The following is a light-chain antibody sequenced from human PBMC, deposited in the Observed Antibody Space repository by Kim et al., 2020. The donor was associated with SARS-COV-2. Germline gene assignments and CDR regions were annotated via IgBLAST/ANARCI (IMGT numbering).Light chain of an antibody. Sequence: DIQMTQSPSSLSASVGDRVTITCRSSQYIINYLNWYQQTPGKAPKLLIYAASTLKSGVPSRFSGSGSGTDFTLTISSLQPEDFAIYYCQQSYHTPRTFGQGTKLEF. J-gene: IGKJ2*01. CDR3: QQSYHTPRT. CDR1: QYIINY. V-gene: IGKV1-39*01. CDR2: AAS.